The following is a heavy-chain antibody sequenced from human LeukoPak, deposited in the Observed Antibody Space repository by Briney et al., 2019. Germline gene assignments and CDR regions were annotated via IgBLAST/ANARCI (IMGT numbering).Heavy chain of an antibody. CDR1: GGSISSGSYY. D-gene: IGHD3-3*01. Sequence: SETLSLTXTVSGGSISSGSYYWSWIRQPAGKGLEWIGRIYTSGSTNYNPSLKSRVTISVDTSKNQFSLKLSSVTAADTAVYYCARDEWYFDYWGQGTLVTVSS. J-gene: IGHJ4*02. V-gene: IGHV4-61*02. CDR2: IYTSGST. CDR3: ARDEWYFDY.